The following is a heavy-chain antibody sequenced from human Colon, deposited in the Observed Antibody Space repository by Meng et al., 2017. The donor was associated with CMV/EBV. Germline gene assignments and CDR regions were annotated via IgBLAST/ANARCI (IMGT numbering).Heavy chain of an antibody. CDR3: GRDQGRQLINH. J-gene: IGHJ4*01. D-gene: IGHD1-1*01. V-gene: IGHV4-4*02. CDR1: GDSISSDIW. Sequence: QVQLQESGPGLVKPSGTLSLTCTVSGDSISSDIWWSWVRQPPGKGLEWIGEVYHRGDTNYNPSLKSRVVISVDRSQNQFSLNLSSVTAADTAVYYCGRDQGRQLINHWGHGTQVAVSS. CDR2: VYHRGDT.